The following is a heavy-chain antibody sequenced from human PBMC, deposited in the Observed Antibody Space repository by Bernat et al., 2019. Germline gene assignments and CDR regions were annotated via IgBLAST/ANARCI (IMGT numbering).Heavy chain of an antibody. J-gene: IGHJ6*02. CDR2: IYYGGST. V-gene: IGHV4-39*01. CDR3: ARHFWSGHYGYYHGMDV. CDR1: GGSISSSNYY. Sequence: QLQLQESGPGLVKSSDTLSLTCTVSGGSISSSNYYWGWIRQTPGKGLEWIGSIYYGGSTCYHASLESRVTISVDTTKDQLSLKLTSVTAADTAIYYCARHFWSGHYGYYHGMDVWGQGTTVTVSS. D-gene: IGHD3-3*01.